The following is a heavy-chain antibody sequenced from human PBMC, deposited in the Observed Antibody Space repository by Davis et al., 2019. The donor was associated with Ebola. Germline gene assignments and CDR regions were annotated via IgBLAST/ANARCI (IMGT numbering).Heavy chain of an antibody. CDR3: ARVGGGNSGHFDY. J-gene: IGHJ4*02. V-gene: IGHV1-2*02. Sequence: ASVKVSCKAFGYTFTGYFLFWVRQAPGQGLEWVGWINPNSGGTNYAQKFQGRVTMTRDTSISTAYMDLSRLTSDDTAIYYCARVGGGNSGHFDYWGQGTLVTVSS. CDR2: INPNSGGT. D-gene: IGHD4-23*01. CDR1: GYTFTGYF.